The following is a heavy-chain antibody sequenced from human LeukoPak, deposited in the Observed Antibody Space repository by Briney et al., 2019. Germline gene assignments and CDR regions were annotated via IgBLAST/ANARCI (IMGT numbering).Heavy chain of an antibody. D-gene: IGHD4-17*01. V-gene: IGHV3-21*01. J-gene: IGHJ4*02. CDR3: ARGTGSPRTTVTGY. Sequence: GGSLRPSCAASGFTSISYRMNWFRQAQGKGWEWVSSISSSSSYIYYADSVKGRFTISRDNAKNSLYLQMNSLRAEDTAVYYCARGTGSPRTTVTGYWGQGTLVTVSS. CDR2: ISSSSSYI. CDR1: GFTSISYR.